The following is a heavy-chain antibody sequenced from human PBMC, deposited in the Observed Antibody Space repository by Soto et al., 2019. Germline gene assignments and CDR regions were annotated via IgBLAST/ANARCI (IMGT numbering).Heavy chain of an antibody. CDR2: IIPIFGTA. Sequence: QVQLVQSGAEVKKPGSSVKVSCKASGGTFSSYAISWVRQAPGQGLEWMGGIIPIFGTANYAQKFQGRVTITADESTSTAYMALSSLRSEDTAVYYCARDRPKYSSGWQAYGMDVWGQGTTVTVSS. CDR3: ARDRPKYSSGWQAYGMDV. CDR1: GGTFSSYA. J-gene: IGHJ6*02. D-gene: IGHD6-19*01. V-gene: IGHV1-69*01.